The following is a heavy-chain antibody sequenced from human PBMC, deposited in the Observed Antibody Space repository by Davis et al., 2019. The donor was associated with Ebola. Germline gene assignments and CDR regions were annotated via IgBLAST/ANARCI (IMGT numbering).Heavy chain of an antibody. CDR1: GFTFSSYW. CDR3: ASGDGRGSSYDMDV. J-gene: IGHJ6*02. CDR2: ISYDGSNK. V-gene: IGHV3-30*03. Sequence: GGSLRLSCAASGFTFSSYWMSWVRQAPGKGLEWVAVISYDGSNKYYADSVKGRFTISRDNSKNTLYLQMNSLRAEDTALYYCASGDGRGSSYDMDVWGQGTTVIVSS. D-gene: IGHD5-12*01.